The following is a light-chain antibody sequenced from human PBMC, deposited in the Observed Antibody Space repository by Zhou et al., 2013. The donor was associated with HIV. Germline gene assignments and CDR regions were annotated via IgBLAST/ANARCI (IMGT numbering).Light chain of an antibody. V-gene: IGKV3-20*01. CDR3: QQYGSSPYT. CDR1: QSVSSSY. J-gene: IGKJ2*01. CDR2: DAS. Sequence: ETLLTQSPGTLSLSPGEGATLSCRASQSVSSSYLAWYQQKPGQAPRLLIYDASIRPTGIPDRFSGSGSGTDFTLTIARLEPEDFAVYYCQQYGSSPYTFGQGTKLEIK.